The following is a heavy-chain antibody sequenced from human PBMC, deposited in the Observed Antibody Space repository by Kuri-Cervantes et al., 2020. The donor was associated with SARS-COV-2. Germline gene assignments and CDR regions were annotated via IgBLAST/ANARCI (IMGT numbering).Heavy chain of an antibody. CDR1: GGTFSSYA. Sequence: SVKVSCKASGGTFSSYAISWVRQAPGQGLEWMGGVIPIFGTANYAQKFQGRVTITADESTSTAYMELSSLRSEDTAVYYCARGAVTTRTGQYSRDDGYYYYYYMDVWGKGTTVTVSS. J-gene: IGHJ6*03. V-gene: IGHV1-69*13. CDR3: ARGAVTTRTGQYSRDDGYYYYYYMDV. CDR2: VIPIFGTA. D-gene: IGHD4-11*01.